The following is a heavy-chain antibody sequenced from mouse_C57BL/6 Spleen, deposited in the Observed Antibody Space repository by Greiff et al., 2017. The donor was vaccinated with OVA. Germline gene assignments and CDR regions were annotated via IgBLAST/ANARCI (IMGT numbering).Heavy chain of an antibody. CDR2: ISDGGSYT. V-gene: IGHV5-4*01. CDR3: AREELRLRAWFAY. D-gene: IGHD3-2*02. Sequence: EVHLVESGGGLVKPGGSLKLSCAASGFTFSSYAMSWVRQTPEKRLEWVATISDGGSYTYYPDNVKGRFTISRDNAKNNLYLQMSHLKSEDTAMYYCAREELRLRAWFAYWGQGTLVTVSA. J-gene: IGHJ3*01. CDR1: GFTFSSYA.